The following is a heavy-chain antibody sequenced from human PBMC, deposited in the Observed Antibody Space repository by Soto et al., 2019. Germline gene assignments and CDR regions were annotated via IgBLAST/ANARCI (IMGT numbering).Heavy chain of an antibody. D-gene: IGHD3-22*01. J-gene: IGHJ5*02. CDR2: IYYSGST. Sequence: SETLSLTCTVSGGSISSSSYYWGWIRQPPGKGLEWIGNIYYSGSTYYNPSLKSRVTISVDTSKNQFSLKLSSVTAADTAVYYCAREWYYYDSSGYYGPRVWFDPWGQGTLVTVSS. CDR3: AREWYYYDSSGYYGPRVWFDP. CDR1: GGSISSSSYY. V-gene: IGHV4-39*07.